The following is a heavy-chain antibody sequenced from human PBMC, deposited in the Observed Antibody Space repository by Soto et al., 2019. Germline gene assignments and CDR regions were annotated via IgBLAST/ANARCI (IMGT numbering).Heavy chain of an antibody. D-gene: IGHD3-10*01. CDR2: ISAYNGNT. CDR3: ASGLWAGSEQDYYYGMDV. Sequence: ASVKVSCKASGYTFTSYGISWVRQAPGQGLEWMGWISAYNGNTNYAQKLQGRVTMTTDTSTSTAYMELRSLRSDDTAVYYCASGLWAGSEQDYYYGMDVWSQGTTVTVSS. CDR1: GYTFTSYG. J-gene: IGHJ6*02. V-gene: IGHV1-18*01.